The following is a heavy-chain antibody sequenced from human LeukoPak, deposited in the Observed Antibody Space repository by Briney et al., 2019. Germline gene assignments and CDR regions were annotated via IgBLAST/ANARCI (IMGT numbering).Heavy chain of an antibody. V-gene: IGHV3-48*01. Sequence: GGSLRLSCAASGFTSISYNINGVRQAPGNGLEWVSYISSSSSTIYYADSVKGRFTISRDNAKNSLYLQMNSLRVEDTAVYYCAKGYLLEWSGDAFDIWGQGTMVTVSS. D-gene: IGHD3-3*01. J-gene: IGHJ3*02. CDR2: ISSSSSTI. CDR3: AKGYLLEWSGDAFDI. CDR1: GFTSISYN.